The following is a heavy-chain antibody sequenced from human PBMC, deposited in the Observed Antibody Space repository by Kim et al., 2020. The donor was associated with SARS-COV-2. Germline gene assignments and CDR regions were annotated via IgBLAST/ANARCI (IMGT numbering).Heavy chain of an antibody. CDR3: ARKSPSSGWPSYYFDY. D-gene: IGHD6-19*01. V-gene: IGHV4-39*07. J-gene: IGHJ4*02. CDR1: GGSISSSSYY. Sequence: SETLSLTCTVSGGSISSSSYYWGWIRQPPGKGLEWIGSIYYSGSTYYNPSLKSRVTISVDTSKNQFSLKLSSVTAADTAVYYCARKSPSSGWPSYYFDYWGQGTLVTVSS. CDR2: IYYSGST.